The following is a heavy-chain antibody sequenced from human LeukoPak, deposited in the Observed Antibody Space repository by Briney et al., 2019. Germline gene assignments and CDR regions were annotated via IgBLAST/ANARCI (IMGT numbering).Heavy chain of an antibody. CDR2: INPNSGAT. J-gene: IGHJ4*02. V-gene: IGHV1-2*06. CDR1: EDTFNGYY. Sequence: GASVKASCKASEDTFNGYYIHWVRQAPGQGLEWMGRINPNSGATNYAEKFQGRVIMTRDTSISTVYMELSRLRSDDMAVYYCASYYYDTSGYSYFDSWGQGTLVTVSS. D-gene: IGHD3-22*01. CDR3: ASYYYDTSGYSYFDS.